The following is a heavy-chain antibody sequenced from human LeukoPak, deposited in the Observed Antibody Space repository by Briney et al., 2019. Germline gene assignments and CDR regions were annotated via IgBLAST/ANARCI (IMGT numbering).Heavy chain of an antibody. CDR1: GLTFSGSG. CDR2: INPNSGGT. J-gene: IGHJ3*02. V-gene: IGHV1-2*02. D-gene: IGHD3-10*01. Sequence: GGSLRLSCAASGLTFSGSGMHWVRHAPGQGLEWRGWINPNSGGTNYAQKFQGRVTMTRDTSISTAYMELSRLRSDDTAVYYCARDVIQYAFDIWGQGTMVTVSS. CDR3: ARDVIQYAFDI.